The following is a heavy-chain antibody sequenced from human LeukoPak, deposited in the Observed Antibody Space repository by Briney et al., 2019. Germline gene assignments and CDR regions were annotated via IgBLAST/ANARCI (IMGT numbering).Heavy chain of an antibody. CDR2: IYYSGST. J-gene: IGHJ4*02. V-gene: IGHV4-39*07. CDR1: GGSINNYY. Sequence: SETLSLTCTVSGGSINNYYWGWIRQPPGKGLEWIGSIYYSGSTYYNPSLKNRVTISVDTSKNQFSLKLSSVTAADTAVYYCARDLSYYYDSSGYYADWGQGTLVTVSS. CDR3: ARDLSYYYDSSGYYAD. D-gene: IGHD3-22*01.